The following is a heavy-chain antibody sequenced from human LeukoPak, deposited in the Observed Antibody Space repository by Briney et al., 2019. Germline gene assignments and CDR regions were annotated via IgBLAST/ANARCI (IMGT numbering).Heavy chain of an antibody. CDR1: GFTFTSYT. D-gene: IGHD7-27*01. CDR3: AIDPNWETHN. Sequence: PGGSLRLSCAASGFTFTSYTMYWVRQAPGKGLEWVSIIGNNGGGIHYADSVRGRFTISRDNSKNTLYLQMTNLRVDDTALYYCAIDPNWETHNWGQGVLVTASS. V-gene: IGHV3-23*01. J-gene: IGHJ4*02. CDR2: IGNNGGGI.